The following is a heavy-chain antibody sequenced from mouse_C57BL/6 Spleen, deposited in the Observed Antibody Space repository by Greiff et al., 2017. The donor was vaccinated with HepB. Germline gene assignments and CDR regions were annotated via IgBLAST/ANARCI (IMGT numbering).Heavy chain of an antibody. D-gene: IGHD2-2*01. J-gene: IGHJ2*01. CDR1: GFTFSSYG. CDR2: ISSGGSYT. V-gene: IGHV5-6*01. CDR3: ARNEVTTENFDY. Sequence: VQLVESGGDLVKPGGSLKLSCAASGFTFSSYGMSWVRQTPDKRLEWVATISSGGSYTYYPDSVKGRFTISRDNAKNTLYLQMSSLKSEDTAMYYCARNEVTTENFDYWGQGTTLTVSS.